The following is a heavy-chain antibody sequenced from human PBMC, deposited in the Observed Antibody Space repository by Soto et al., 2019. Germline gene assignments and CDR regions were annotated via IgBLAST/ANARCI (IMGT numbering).Heavy chain of an antibody. D-gene: IGHD3-10*01. V-gene: IGHV3-66*01. CDR3: ARFGTYNYYYGMDV. Sequence: EVQLVESGGGLVQPGGSLRLSCAASGFTVSSNYMSWVRQAPGKGLEWVSVIYSGGSTYYADSVKGRFTISRDNSKNTLYLQMNSLRAEDTAVYYCARFGTYNYYYGMDVWGQGTTVTVSS. J-gene: IGHJ6*02. CDR1: GFTVSSNY. CDR2: IYSGGST.